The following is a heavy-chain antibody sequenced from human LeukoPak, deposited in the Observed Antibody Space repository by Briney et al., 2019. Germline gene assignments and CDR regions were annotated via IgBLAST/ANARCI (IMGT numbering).Heavy chain of an antibody. CDR1: GFTFSTYW. CDR2: LSASGSIT. CDR3: AYLGLSSDWNDVPGPQIDH. J-gene: IGHJ4*02. V-gene: IGHV3-74*01. D-gene: IGHD1-1*01. Sequence: GGSLRLSCAASGFTFSTYWMHWVRQAPGKGLVWVSPLSASGSITYYADSVKGRFTISRDDSKNMLYLQMSSLRVDDTAVYYCAYLGLSSDWNDVPGPQIDHWGQGMLVSVSS.